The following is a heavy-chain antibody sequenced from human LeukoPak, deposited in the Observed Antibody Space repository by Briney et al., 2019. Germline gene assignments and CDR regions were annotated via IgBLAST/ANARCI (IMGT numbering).Heavy chain of an antibody. CDR3: ASGTGIAVAAYFDY. D-gene: IGHD6-19*01. J-gene: IGHJ4*02. Sequence: GGSLRLSCAASGFTFSSYAMHWVRQAPGKGLEWVAVISYDGSNKYYADSVKGRFTISRDNSKDTLYLQMNSLRAEDTAVYYCASGTGIAVAAYFDYWGQGTLVTVSS. CDR2: ISYDGSNK. CDR1: GFTFSSYA. V-gene: IGHV3-30*04.